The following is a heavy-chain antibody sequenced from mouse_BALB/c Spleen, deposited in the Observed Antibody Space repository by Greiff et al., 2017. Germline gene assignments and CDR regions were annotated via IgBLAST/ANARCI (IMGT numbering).Heavy chain of an antibody. J-gene: IGHJ4*01. CDR1: GFTFSSYA. Sequence: DVHLVESGGGLVKPGGSLKLSCAASGFTFSSYAMSWVRQSPEKRLEWVAEISSGGSYTYYPDTVTGRFTISRDNAKNTLYLEMSSLRSEDTAMYYCARDTGPYYAMDYWGQGTSVTVSS. CDR3: ARDTGPYYAMDY. V-gene: IGHV5-9-4*01. D-gene: IGHD4-1*01. CDR2: ISSGGSYT.